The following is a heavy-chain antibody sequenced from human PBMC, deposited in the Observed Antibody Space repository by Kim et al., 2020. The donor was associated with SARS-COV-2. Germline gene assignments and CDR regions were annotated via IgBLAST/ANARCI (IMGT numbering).Heavy chain of an antibody. CDR3: ARDRHYFYDYGMDV. CDR2: ISTSGNNM. V-gene: IGHV3-48*03. J-gene: IGHJ6*02. CDR1: GFTFSSYE. Sequence: GGSLRLSCEASGFTFSSYEMNWVRQPPGKGLEWLSYISTSGNNMYYAAYVKGRFTISRDNAKNSVYLQMDSLRAEDTAVYYCARDRHYFYDYGMDVWGQGTTVTVSS.